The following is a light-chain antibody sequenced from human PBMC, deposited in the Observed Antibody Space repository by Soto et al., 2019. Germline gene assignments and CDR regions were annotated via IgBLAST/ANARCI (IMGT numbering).Light chain of an antibody. J-gene: IGKJ4*01. Sequence: DIQMTQSPSTLSASVGDRVTITCRASQSISNWLAWYQQKPGKAPKILIYKSSSLESGVPSRFSGSGSGTEFTLTISSLQPDDFATYDCQQYKHYFLTFGGGTKVEIK. CDR3: QQYKHYFLT. CDR2: KSS. CDR1: QSISNW. V-gene: IGKV1-5*03.